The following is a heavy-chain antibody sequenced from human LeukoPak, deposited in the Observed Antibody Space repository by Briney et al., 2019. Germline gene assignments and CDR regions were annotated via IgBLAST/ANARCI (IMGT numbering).Heavy chain of an antibody. CDR3: ARRADAFDI. CDR2: TYYSGST. J-gene: IGHJ3*02. Sequence: SETLSLTCTVSGGSISSYYWSWIRQPPGKGLEWIGYTYYSGSTNYNPSLKSRVTISVDTSKNQFSLKLSSVTAADTAVYYCARRADAFDIWGQGTMVTVSS. V-gene: IGHV4-59*08. CDR1: GGSISSYY.